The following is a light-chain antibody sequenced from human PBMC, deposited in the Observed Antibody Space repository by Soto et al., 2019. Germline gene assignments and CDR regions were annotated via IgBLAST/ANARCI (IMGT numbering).Light chain of an antibody. CDR3: SSYTSSSTRI. CDR2: EVS. Sequence: QSALTQPASVSGSPGQSITISCTGTSSDVGGYNYVSWYQQHPGKAPKVMIFEVSNRPSGVSNRFSGSKSGNTASLTISGLQAEDEAVYYCSSYTSSSTRIFGGGTQLTVL. CDR1: SSDVGGYNY. J-gene: IGLJ2*01. V-gene: IGLV2-14*01.